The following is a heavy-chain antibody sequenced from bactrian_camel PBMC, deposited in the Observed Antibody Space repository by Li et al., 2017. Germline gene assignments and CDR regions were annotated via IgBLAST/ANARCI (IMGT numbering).Heavy chain of an antibody. CDR3: AADPPATACRPKPTWGYR. J-gene: IGHJ4*01. D-gene: IGHD5*01. V-gene: IGHV3S53*01. Sequence: HVQLVESGGGEVQAGGSLKLTCVTSSSVYCVGWFRQGPRKEREEVARIDGYGTRTYAVSVKGRSDIFRDNTKNILYLQMNSLRSQDTAMYYCAADPPATACRPKPTWGYRGGQGTQVTVS. CDR1: SSVYC. CDR2: IDGYGTR.